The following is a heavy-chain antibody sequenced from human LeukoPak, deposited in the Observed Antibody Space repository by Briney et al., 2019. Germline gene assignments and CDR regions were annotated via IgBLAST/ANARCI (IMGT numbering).Heavy chain of an antibody. D-gene: IGHD6-13*01. CDR1: GGSISSYY. V-gene: IGHV4-59*06. CDR2: IYYSGST. CDR3: ARVTSAAGTPDC. J-gene: IGHJ4*02. Sequence: SETLSLTCTVSGGSISSYYWSWIRQHPGKGLEWIGYIYYSGSTYYNPSLKSRVTISVDTSKNQFSLKLSSVTAADTAVYYCARVTSAAGTPDCWGQGTLVTVSS.